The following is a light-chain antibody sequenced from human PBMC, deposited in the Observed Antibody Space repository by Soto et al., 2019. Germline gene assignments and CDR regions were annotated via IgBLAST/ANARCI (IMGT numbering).Light chain of an antibody. Sequence: EIVLTQSPGTLSLSPGERATLSCRAIQSVTSTYLAWFQQKPGQAPRLLIYSASSRAPGIPDRFSGSGSGTDFTLTISRLEPEDFAVYYCQQYGSSSWTFGQGTKV. V-gene: IGKV3-20*01. CDR2: SAS. CDR3: QQYGSSSWT. CDR1: QSVTSTY. J-gene: IGKJ1*01.